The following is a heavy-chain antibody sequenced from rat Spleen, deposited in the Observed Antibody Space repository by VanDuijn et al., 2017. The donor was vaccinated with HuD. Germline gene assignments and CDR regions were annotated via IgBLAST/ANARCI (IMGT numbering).Heavy chain of an antibody. CDR2: ISTGGGNT. J-gene: IGHJ2*01. Sequence: EVQLVESDGGLVQPGRSLKLSCAASGFTLSDHFMAWVRQTPTKGLEWVASISTGGGNTYYRDSVKGRFTISRDNAKNTQYLQMDSLRSEDTATYYCARRHYGYTDYFDYWGQGVMVPVSS. CDR3: ARRHYGYTDYFDY. CDR1: GFTLSDHF. V-gene: IGHV5S14*01. D-gene: IGHD1-11*01.